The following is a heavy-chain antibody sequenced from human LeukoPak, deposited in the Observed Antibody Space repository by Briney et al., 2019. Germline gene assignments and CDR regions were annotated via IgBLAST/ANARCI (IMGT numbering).Heavy chain of an antibody. Sequence: GGSLRLSCAASGFDFSSNWMHWVRHAPGQGLVWVPRIKGDGISTNYADSVKGRFTISRDIAKNTLYLQMNSLRAEDTGVYYCAKDHYWSIDYWGRGTLVTVSS. J-gene: IGHJ4*02. CDR2: IKGDGIST. CDR3: AKDHYWSIDY. D-gene: IGHD3-3*01. CDR1: GFDFSSNW. V-gene: IGHV3-74*01.